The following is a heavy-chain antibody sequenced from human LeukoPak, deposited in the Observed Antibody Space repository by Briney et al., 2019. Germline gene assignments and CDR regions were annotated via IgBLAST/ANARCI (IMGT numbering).Heavy chain of an antibody. V-gene: IGHV3-7*05. CDR2: INEDGSEK. J-gene: IGHJ4*02. Sequence: GGSLRLSCEASGFTFSSYWMSCVRQAPGKGLECVANINEDGSEKYYVESVKGRFTISRDNAKNSLYLQMDSLRAEDTAVYYCARDGPHYDFWSGPAYWGQGTLVTVSS. D-gene: IGHD3-3*01. CDR3: ARDGPHYDFWSGPAY. CDR1: GFTFSSYW.